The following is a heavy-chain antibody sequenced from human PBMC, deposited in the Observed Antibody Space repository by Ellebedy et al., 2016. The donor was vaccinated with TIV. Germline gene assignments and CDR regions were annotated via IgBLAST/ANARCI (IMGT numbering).Heavy chain of an antibody. V-gene: IGHV1-18*01. CDR2: ISAYNGNT. Sequence: ASVKVSXXASGGTFSSYAISWVRQAPGQGLEWMGWISAYNGNTNYAQKLQGRVTMTTDTSTSTAYMELRSLRSDDTAVYYCARPRRIAAAGTRYYYGMDVWGQGTTVTVSS. J-gene: IGHJ6*02. CDR3: ARPRRIAAAGTRYYYGMDV. CDR1: GGTFSSYA. D-gene: IGHD6-13*01.